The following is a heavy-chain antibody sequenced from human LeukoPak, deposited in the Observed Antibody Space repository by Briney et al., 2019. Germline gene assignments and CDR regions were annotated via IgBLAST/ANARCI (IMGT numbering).Heavy chain of an antibody. D-gene: IGHD2-15*01. J-gene: IGHJ4*02. CDR2: IHYSGST. Sequence: SETLSLTCTVSGGSISSYYWSWIRQPPGRGLEWIGSIHYSGSTSYNPSLKSRVSISVDTSKNQFSLKLSSVTAADTAVYYCARAPKYCNDGTCYSGYFDYWGQGTPVTVSS. CDR1: GGSISSYY. CDR3: ARAPKYCNDGTCYSGYFDY. V-gene: IGHV4-59*01.